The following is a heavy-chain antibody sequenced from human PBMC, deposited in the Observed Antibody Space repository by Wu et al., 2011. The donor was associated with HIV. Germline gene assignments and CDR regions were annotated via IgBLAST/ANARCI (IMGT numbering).Heavy chain of an antibody. V-gene: IGHV1-46*01. D-gene: IGHD1-14*01. CDR1: GYTFSSYH. J-gene: IGHJ4*02. CDR2: INFKDGTT. Sequence: QVQLVQSGAEVVKPGALVKVSCKASGYTFSSYHIHWMRQAPGQGLEWMGLINFKDGTTDYAQRFQSRVTVTRDTSTGTVYMELTSLRSEDTAVYYCARDPNCHGSTTCDLHFDYWGRGALVTVSS. CDR3: ARDPNCHGSTTCDLHFDY.